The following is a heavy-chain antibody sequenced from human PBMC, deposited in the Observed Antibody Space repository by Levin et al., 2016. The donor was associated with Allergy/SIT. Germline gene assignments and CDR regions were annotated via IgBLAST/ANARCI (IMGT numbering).Heavy chain of an antibody. CDR3: AKDSRGLVVTARTAAIDGLDI. CDR2: ISTYNGYT. D-gene: IGHD2/OR15-2a*01. J-gene: IGHJ3*02. Sequence: ASVKVSCKASGYTFSSSSISWVRQAPGQGLEWMGWISTYNGYTNYAQNFQGRVTLTTDTSTSTVYMEVRSLRSDDTATYYCAKDSRGLVVTARTAAIDGLDIWGQGTTVTVSS. V-gene: IGHV1-18*01. CDR1: GYTFSSSS.